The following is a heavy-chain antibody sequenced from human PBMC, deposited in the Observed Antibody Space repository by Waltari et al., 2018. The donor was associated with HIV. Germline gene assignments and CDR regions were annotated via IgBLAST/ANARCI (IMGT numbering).Heavy chain of an antibody. CDR1: GVSFSDVW. D-gene: IGHD3-22*01. CDR3: TVGKSSGYY. V-gene: IGHV3-15*01. Sequence: EVQLVESGGGLVKPGGSLTLSCAASGVSFSDVWRNWVRQAPGQGLEWVGQIKSKTEGWTTDYAAPVKGRFTISRDDSKNMLFLEMNSLNTDDTASYYCTVGKSSGYYWGQGTLVTVSS. CDR2: IKSKTEGWTT. J-gene: IGHJ4*02.